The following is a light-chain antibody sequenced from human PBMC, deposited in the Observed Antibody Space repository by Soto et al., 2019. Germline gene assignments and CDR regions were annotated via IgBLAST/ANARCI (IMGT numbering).Light chain of an antibody. CDR3: QQYGSSSYS. CDR2: ASS. V-gene: IGKV3-20*01. J-gene: IGKJ2*03. Sequence: IVLTQSPGTLSLSPGERATLSCRASQSISSSYLAWYQQKPGQAPRLLIYASSSRATGIPDRFSGSGSGTDFTLTISRLEPEDFAVYYCQQYGSSSYSFGQGTQLEI. CDR1: QSISSSY.